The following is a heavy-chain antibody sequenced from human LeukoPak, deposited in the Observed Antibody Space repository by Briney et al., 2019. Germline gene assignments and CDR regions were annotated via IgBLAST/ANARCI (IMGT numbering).Heavy chain of an antibody. Sequence: ASVKVSCKASGYTFTDYYIHWVRQAPGQGLEWMGWINPNRGGTNYTQKFQGRVTMTRDTSISTAYMELSRLRSDDTAVYYCARDPRWYCSGDNCHYYSYYMDVWGKGTTVTVSS. CDR3: ARDPRWYCSGDNCHYYSYYMDV. J-gene: IGHJ6*03. D-gene: IGHD2-15*01. CDR2: INPNRGGT. CDR1: GYTFTDYY. V-gene: IGHV1-2*02.